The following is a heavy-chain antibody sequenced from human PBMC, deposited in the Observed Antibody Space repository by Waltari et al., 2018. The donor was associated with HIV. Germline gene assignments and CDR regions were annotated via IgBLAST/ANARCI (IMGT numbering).Heavy chain of an antibody. Sequence: QVQLVQSGAEVRKPGASVKVSCKASGYIFTGYYMHWVRQAPGQGLEWMGRINPNSGGTNYAQKFQGRVTMTRDTSISTAYMELSRLRSDDTAVYYCARDMGMATIPDYWGQGTLVTASS. CDR3: ARDMGMATIPDY. CDR1: GYIFTGYY. D-gene: IGHD5-12*01. CDR2: INPNSGGT. J-gene: IGHJ4*02. V-gene: IGHV1-2*06.